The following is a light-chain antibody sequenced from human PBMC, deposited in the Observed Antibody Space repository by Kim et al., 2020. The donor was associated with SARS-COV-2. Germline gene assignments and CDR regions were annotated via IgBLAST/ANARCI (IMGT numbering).Light chain of an antibody. CDR3: QQFYTYPIT. Sequence: ASVGDRVTITCRASQSIYSYLAWYQQKPGNVPKILIYKASTLESGVPSRFSGSESGTEFTLIISSLQPDDFATYYCQQFYTYPITFGQGTRLEIK. CDR1: QSIYSY. J-gene: IGKJ5*01. V-gene: IGKV1-5*03. CDR2: KAS.